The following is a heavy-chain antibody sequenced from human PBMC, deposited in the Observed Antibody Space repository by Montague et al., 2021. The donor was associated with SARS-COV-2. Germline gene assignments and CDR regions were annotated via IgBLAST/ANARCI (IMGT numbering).Heavy chain of an antibody. CDR2: IYYNGST. Sequence: TLSLTCSVSGVSISSGAYYWSWIRQHPGKGLEWIGYIYYNGSTYYNPSLKGRVSISIDTTKNQFSLKLNSVTAADTAVYYCARDRGLGVAENFDCWGQGTLVTVSS. CDR3: ARDRGLGVAENFDC. D-gene: IGHD3-10*01. V-gene: IGHV4-30-4*08. J-gene: IGHJ4*02. CDR1: GVSISSGAYY.